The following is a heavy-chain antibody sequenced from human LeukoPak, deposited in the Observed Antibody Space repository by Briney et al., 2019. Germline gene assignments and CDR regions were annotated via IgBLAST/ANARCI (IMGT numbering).Heavy chain of an antibody. Sequence: GGSLRLSCAASGFTFSSYAMSWVRQAPGKGLEWVSGISGGGANTYYADSVKGRFTISRDNSKNTLYLQMNCLRAEDTAVYYCAKGPAKGSPYHFDYWGQGTLVTVSS. CDR3: AKGPAKGSPYHFDY. V-gene: IGHV3-23*01. CDR2: ISGGGANT. J-gene: IGHJ4*02. D-gene: IGHD2-2*01. CDR1: GFTFSSYA.